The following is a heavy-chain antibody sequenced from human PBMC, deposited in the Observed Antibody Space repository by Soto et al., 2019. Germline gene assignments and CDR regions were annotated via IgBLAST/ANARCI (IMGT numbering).Heavy chain of an antibody. Sequence: KSSETLSLTCNVSGASITSADYYWSWIRQPPGKGLEWIGYIYFSVGPYSNPSLKSRVTISSDTSKNQFSLNLSSVTAADTAVYYCARGHHSGNQYIGGGTREDLWGQGILVTVSS. J-gene: IGHJ5*02. CDR1: GASITSADYY. D-gene: IGHD1-26*01. CDR3: ARGHHSGNQYIGGGTREDL. CDR2: IYFSVGP. V-gene: IGHV4-30-4*01.